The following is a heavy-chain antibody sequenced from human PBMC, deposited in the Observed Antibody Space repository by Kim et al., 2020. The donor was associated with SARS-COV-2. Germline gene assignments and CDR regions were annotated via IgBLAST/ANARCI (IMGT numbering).Heavy chain of an antibody. CDR2: IYYSGST. D-gene: IGHD3-22*01. CDR1: GGSISSYY. J-gene: IGHJ3*02. V-gene: IGHV4-59*08. Sequence: SETLSLTCTVSGGSISSYYWSWIRQPPGKGLEWIGYIYYSGSTNYNPSLKSRVTISVDTSKNQFSLKLSSVTAADTAVYYCARTTMIVAEGAFDIWGQGTMVTVSS. CDR3: ARTTMIVAEGAFDI.